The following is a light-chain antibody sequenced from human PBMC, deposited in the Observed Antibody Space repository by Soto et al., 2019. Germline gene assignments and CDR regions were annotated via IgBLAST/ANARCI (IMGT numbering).Light chain of an antibody. CDR2: GAS. J-gene: IGKJ1*01. CDR1: QSVLYSSNNKNY. V-gene: IGKV4-1*01. Sequence: DLVLTPSPDSLAVALGESSTINCKSSQSVLYSSNNKNYLAWYQQKPGQAPRLLIYGASTRATGIPARFSGSGSGTEFTLIICSLQSEDSAVYYCQQDNSLLWTFGQGGMVDIK. CDR3: QQDNSLLWT.